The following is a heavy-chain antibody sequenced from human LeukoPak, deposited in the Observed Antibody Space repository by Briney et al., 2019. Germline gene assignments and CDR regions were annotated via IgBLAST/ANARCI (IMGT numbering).Heavy chain of an antibody. CDR1: GYTFTSYY. Sequence: ASVKVSCKASGYTFTSYYMHWVRQAPGQGLEWMGIINPSGGSTSYAQKFQGRVTMTRDTSTSTVYMELSSLRSEDTAVYYCARVQTYYDFWSGCDYWGQGTLVTVSS. J-gene: IGHJ4*02. CDR2: INPSGGST. V-gene: IGHV1-46*01. CDR3: ARVQTYYDFWSGCDY. D-gene: IGHD3-3*01.